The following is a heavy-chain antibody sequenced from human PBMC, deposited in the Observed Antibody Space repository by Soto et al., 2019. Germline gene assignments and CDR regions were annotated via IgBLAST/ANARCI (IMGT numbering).Heavy chain of an antibody. CDR2: IDSDGSST. Sequence: GSLRLYCAASGFTFGSYWMNWVRQAPGKGLVWVSRIDSDGSSTTYADSVKGRFTTSRDNAKNTLYLQMSSLRVEDTAVYYCARGRPYGMDVWGQGTTVTVSS. J-gene: IGHJ6*02. CDR1: GFTFGSYW. CDR3: ARGRPYGMDV. V-gene: IGHV3-74*01.